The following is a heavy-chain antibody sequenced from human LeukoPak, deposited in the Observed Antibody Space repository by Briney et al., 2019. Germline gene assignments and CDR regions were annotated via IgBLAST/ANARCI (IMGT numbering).Heavy chain of an antibody. CDR1: GYTFSGYY. CDR2: MNPNSGNT. D-gene: IGHD5-12*01. V-gene: IGHV1-8*03. CDR3: ARGSGYEGYYYYYMDV. Sequence: ASVKVSCKASGYTFSGYYLHWVRQATGQGLEWMGWMNPNSGNTGYAQKFQGRVTITRNTSISTAYMELSSLSSEDTAVYYCARGSGYEGYYYYYMDVWGKGTTVTVSS. J-gene: IGHJ6*03.